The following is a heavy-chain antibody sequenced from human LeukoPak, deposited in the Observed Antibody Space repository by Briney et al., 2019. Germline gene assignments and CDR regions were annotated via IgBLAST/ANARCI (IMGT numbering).Heavy chain of an antibody. V-gene: IGHV1-8*01. Sequence: ASVKVSCKASGYTFTSYDINWVRQATGQGLEWMGWMNPNSGNTGYTQKFQGRVTMTRNTSISTAYMELSSLRSEDTAVYYCARTQHLVLRSPLDPWGQGTLVTVSS. CDR1: GYTFTSYD. D-gene: IGHD6-13*01. J-gene: IGHJ5*02. CDR2: MNPNSGNT. CDR3: ARTQHLVLRSPLDP.